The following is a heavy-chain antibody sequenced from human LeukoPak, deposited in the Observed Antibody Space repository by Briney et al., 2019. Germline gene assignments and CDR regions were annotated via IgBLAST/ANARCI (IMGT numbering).Heavy chain of an antibody. J-gene: IGHJ4*02. Sequence: SETLSLTCTVSGGSISTYYWSWIRQPPGEGLEWIGYIYYGGSTNYNPSLKSRVTISIDRSKNQFSMMLSSVTAADTAVYYCARVSPMEYCSGGSCYPYFDHWGQGTLVTVSS. D-gene: IGHD2-15*01. CDR2: IYYGGST. CDR3: ARVSPMEYCSGGSCYPYFDH. CDR1: GGSISTYY. V-gene: IGHV4-59*01.